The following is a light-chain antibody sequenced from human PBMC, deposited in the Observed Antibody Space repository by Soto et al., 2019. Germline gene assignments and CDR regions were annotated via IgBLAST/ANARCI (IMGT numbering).Light chain of an antibody. CDR2: DTS. V-gene: IGKV3-20*01. CDR1: QSVGGSS. CDR3: QQYQNSPRT. Sequence: ETVLTQSPGTLSLSPGERATVSCRASQSVGGSSLAWYQQRPGQAPRLLIYDTSERDTGIPDRFSGSGSGTDFTLTISRLEPEDFAVYYCQQYQNSPRTFGQGTKVDI. J-gene: IGKJ1*01.